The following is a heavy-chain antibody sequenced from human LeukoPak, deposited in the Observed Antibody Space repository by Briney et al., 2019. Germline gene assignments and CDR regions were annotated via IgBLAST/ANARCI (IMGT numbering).Heavy chain of an antibody. V-gene: IGHV3-23*01. Sequence: GSLRLSCAASGFTFSDYAMSWVRQAPGKGLEWVSGITGSGVNIYYADSVKGRFTISRDNSKNTLYLQMNSLRGEDTAVYYCAKDRSFYGAPWYFDLWGRGNPVTVSS. J-gene: IGHJ2*01. CDR2: ITGSGVNI. CDR3: AKDRSFYGAPWYFDL. D-gene: IGHD4-17*01. CDR1: GFTFSDYA.